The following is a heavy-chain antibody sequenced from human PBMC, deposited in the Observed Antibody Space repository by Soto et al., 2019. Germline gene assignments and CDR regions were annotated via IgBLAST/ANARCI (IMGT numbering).Heavy chain of an antibody. CDR1: GGSVSSGSYY. Sequence: QVQLQQWGAGLLKPSETLSLTCDVYGGSVSSGSYYWSWIRQPPGKGLEWIGEMSHSGGTHFNPSPKSRVTISVDTSKNQFSLKMSVVTAADTALYYCARVERGTATTVVDAFDIWGPGTMVTVSS. D-gene: IGHD1-1*01. V-gene: IGHV4-34*01. CDR3: ARVERGTATTVVDAFDI. CDR2: MSHSGGT. J-gene: IGHJ3*02.